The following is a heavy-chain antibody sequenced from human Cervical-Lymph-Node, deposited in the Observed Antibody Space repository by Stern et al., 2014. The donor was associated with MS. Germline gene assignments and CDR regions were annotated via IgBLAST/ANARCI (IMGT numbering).Heavy chain of an antibody. J-gene: IGHJ6*02. CDR1: GYTFNAYY. D-gene: IGHD1-14*01. CDR3: ARVTRHFENRLYFGMDV. V-gene: IGHV1-2*06. CDR2: IKPNSGET. Sequence: VQLVESAAEVKKPGASVKVSCEASGYTFNAYYIHWVRQAPGRGLEWMGRIKPNSGETKYAQKFQGRVTMPRDTSNTAYMELSRVTSDDTAVFYCARVTRHFENRLYFGMDVWGQGTTVTVSS.